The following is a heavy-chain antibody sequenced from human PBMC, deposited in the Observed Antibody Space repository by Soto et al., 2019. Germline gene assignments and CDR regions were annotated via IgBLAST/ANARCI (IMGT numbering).Heavy chain of an antibody. J-gene: IGHJ6*02. CDR1: GYTFTGYY. D-gene: IGHD6-13*01. CDR2: INPNSGGT. CDR3: ARDFIAAAGFYYGMHV. V-gene: IGHV1-2*04. Sequence: ASVKVSCKASGYTFTGYYMRWVRQAPGQGLEWMGWINPNSGGTNYAQKFQGWVTMTRDTSISTAYMELSRLRSDDTAVYYCARDFIAAAGFYYGMHVWGPGTTVTVSS.